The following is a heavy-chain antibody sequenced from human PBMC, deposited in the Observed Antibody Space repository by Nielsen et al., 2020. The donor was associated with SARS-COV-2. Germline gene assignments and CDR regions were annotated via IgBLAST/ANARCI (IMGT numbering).Heavy chain of an antibody. J-gene: IGHJ4*02. CDR1: GFTFSSYW. Sequence: GESLKIPCAAPGFTFSSYWMSWVRPAPGKGPEWVANIKQDGSEKYYVDSVKGRFTISRDNAKNSLYLQMNSLRAEDTAVYYCARDISPYSGIDYWGQGTLVTVSS. D-gene: IGHD2-15*01. CDR2: IKQDGSEK. V-gene: IGHV3-7*03. CDR3: ARDISPYSGIDY.